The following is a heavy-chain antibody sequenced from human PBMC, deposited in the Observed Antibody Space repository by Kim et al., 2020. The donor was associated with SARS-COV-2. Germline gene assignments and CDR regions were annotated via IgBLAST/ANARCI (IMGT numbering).Heavy chain of an antibody. CDR2: IYYSGST. V-gene: IGHV4-31*03. D-gene: IGHD3-10*01. CDR3: ARLGYYYGSGIDY. Sequence: SETLSLTCTVSGGSISSGGYYWSWIRQHPGKGLEWIGYIYYSGSTYYNPSLKSRVTISVDTSKNQFSLKLSSVTAADTAVYYCARLGYYYGSGIDYWGQGTLVTVSS. J-gene: IGHJ4*02. CDR1: GGSISSGGYY.